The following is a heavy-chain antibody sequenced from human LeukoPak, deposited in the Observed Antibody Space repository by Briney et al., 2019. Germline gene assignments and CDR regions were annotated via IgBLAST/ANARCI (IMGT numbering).Heavy chain of an antibody. CDR1: GFTFSSYA. V-gene: IGHV3-23*01. Sequence: QPGGSLRLSCAASGFTFSSYAMSWVRQAPGKGLEWVSAISGSGGSTYYADSVKGRFTISRDNSKNTLYLQMNSLRAEDTAVYYCAKGRGDYVWGSYRPNWFDPWGQGTLVTVSS. D-gene: IGHD3-16*02. J-gene: IGHJ5*02. CDR3: AKGRGDYVWGSYRPNWFDP. CDR2: ISGSGGST.